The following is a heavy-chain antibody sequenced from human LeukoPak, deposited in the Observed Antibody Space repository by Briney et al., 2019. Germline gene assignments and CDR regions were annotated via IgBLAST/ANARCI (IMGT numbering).Heavy chain of an antibody. Sequence: SETLSLTCTVSGDSISNNRYYWAWLRQPPGKGLEWIGSIFYSGTTYYNSSLKTRATISVDTSKNQFSLSLSSVTAAETAVYYCARLGYSDGSNWSYFDFWGQGTLVTVSS. CDR2: IFYSGTT. CDR1: GDSISNNRYY. V-gene: IGHV4-39*01. D-gene: IGHD5-18*01. CDR3: ARLGYSDGSNWSYFDF. J-gene: IGHJ4*02.